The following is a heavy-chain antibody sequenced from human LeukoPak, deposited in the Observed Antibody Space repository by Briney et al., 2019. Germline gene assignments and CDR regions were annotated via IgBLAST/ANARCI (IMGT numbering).Heavy chain of an antibody. CDR1: GGSISDYY. Sequence: SETLSLTCTVSGGSISDYYWSWIRQPPGKGLEWIGEINHSGSTNYNPSLKSRVTISVDTSKNQFSLKLSSVTAADTAVYYCARGGSARRYYYYYYGMDVWGQGTTVTVSS. CDR3: ARGGSARRYYYYYYGMDV. D-gene: IGHD6-6*01. V-gene: IGHV4-34*01. CDR2: INHSGST. J-gene: IGHJ6*02.